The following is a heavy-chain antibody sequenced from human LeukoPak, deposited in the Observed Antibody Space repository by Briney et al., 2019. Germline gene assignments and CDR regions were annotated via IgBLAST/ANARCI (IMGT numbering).Heavy chain of an antibody. CDR1: GFTFSSYS. CDR3: ASYDFWSGSSFDY. J-gene: IGHJ4*02. V-gene: IGHV3-21*01. CDR2: ISSSSSYI. D-gene: IGHD3-3*01. Sequence: GXLRLSCAASGFTFSSYSMNWVRQAPGKGLEWVSSISSSSSYIYYADSVKGRFTISRDNAKNSLYLQMNSLRAEDTAVYYCASYDFWSGSSFDYWGQGTLVTVSS.